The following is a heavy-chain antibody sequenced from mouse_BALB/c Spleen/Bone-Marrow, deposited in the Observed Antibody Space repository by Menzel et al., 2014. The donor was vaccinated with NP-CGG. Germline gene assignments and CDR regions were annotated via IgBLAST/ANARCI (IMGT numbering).Heavy chain of an antibody. V-gene: IGHV4-1*02. J-gene: IGHJ3*01. D-gene: IGHD2-14*01. Sequence: EVKLQESGGGLVQPGGSLKLSCAASGFDFSRYWMNWVRQAPGKGLEWIGEINPDSSTINYTPSLKDKFIISRDNAKNTLFLQLSKVRSEYTDLYFGARRNRYVEGFAYWGQGTLVTISA. CDR2: INPDSSTI. CDR3: ARRNRYVEGFAY. CDR1: GFDFSRYW.